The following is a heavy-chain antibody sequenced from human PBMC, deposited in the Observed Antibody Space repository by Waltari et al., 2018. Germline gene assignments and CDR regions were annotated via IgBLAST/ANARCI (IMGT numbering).Heavy chain of an antibody. V-gene: IGHV4-39*01. Sequence: QLQLQESGPGLVKPSETLSLTCTVSGGSIRSTTYYWGWVRQSPGKGLEWLGSIYYGGTNQYKPSLRSRVTICVDTSKNQFYMKLSSLTAADTAVFYCARQGSDGYGGFEYWGQGTLVTVSS. D-gene: IGHD5-18*01. J-gene: IGHJ4*02. CDR2: IYYGGTN. CDR3: ARQGSDGYGGFEY. CDR1: GGSIRSTTYY.